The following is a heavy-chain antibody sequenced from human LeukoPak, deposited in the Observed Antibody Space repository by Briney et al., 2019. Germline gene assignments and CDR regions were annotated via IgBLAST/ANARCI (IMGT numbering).Heavy chain of an antibody. CDR1: GFTFSSYA. CDR2: ISASGGST. V-gene: IGHV3-23*01. J-gene: IGHJ6*03. Sequence: PGGSLRLSCAASGFTFSSYAMSWVRQAPGKGLEWVSTISASGGSTSYADSVKGRFTISRDNSKNTLYLQMNSLRAEDTAVYYCARGGDCSSTSCRGYMDVWGKGTTVTVSS. D-gene: IGHD2-2*01. CDR3: ARGGDCSSTSCRGYMDV.